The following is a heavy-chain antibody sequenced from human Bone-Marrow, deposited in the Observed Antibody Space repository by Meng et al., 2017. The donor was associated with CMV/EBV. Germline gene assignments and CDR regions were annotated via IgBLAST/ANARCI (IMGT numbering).Heavy chain of an antibody. CDR2: VNSKNEAT. CDR3: VRSSGWSLFDY. Sequence: QVRLVQPGAEMKKPGASVKVSCTTSGFTFSDYYIHWVRQAPGQGLEWMGWVNSKNEATNYARKFQGRVSMTRDTSISTAHMELSRLMSDDTAVYYCVRSSGWSLFDYWGQGTLVTVSS. D-gene: IGHD6-19*01. CDR1: GFTFSDYY. J-gene: IGHJ4*02. V-gene: IGHV1-2*02.